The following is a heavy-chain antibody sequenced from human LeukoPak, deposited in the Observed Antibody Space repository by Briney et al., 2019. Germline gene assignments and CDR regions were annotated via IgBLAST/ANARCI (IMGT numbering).Heavy chain of an antibody. CDR3: ARDRSISGVVTLDY. J-gene: IGHJ4*02. CDR2: IRQDGSEE. V-gene: IGHV3-7*01. CDR1: GFTFSNSC. D-gene: IGHD3-3*01. Sequence: GGSLRLSCAASGFTFSNSCMTWVRQAPGKGLEWVANIRQDGSEETYVDSVRGRSTISRDNAKNSLYLQMNTLRAGDTAMYYCARDRSISGVVTLDYWGQGALVTVSS.